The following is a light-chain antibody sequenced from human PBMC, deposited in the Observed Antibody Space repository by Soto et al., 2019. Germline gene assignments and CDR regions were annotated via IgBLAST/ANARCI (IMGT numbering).Light chain of an antibody. CDR1: QSVRSY. J-gene: IGKJ1*01. CDR2: DAS. V-gene: IGKV3-11*01. CDR3: QQRSNWPPWT. Sequence: EIVLTQSPATLSLSPGERATLSCRASQSVRSYLAWYQHKPGQAPRLLIYDASNRAAGIPARFSGSGSGTDFTLTISSLEPEDSAVYYCQQRSNWPPWTFGQGTKVEIK.